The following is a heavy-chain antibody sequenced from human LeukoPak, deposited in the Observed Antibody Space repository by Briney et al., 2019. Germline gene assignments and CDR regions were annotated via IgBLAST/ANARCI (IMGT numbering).Heavy chain of an antibody. CDR3: ARDRRGLGGSPRYYFDY. J-gene: IGHJ4*02. V-gene: IGHV1-2*02. CDR1: GYSFTGYY. Sequence: GASVKVSCKAFGYSFTGYYMHWVRQAPGQGPEWMGWISPNSGGTNYAQKFQGRVTMTRDTSTSTVYMELSSLRSEDTAVYYCARDRRGLGGSPRYYFDYWGQGTLVTVSS. D-gene: IGHD1-26*01. CDR2: ISPNSGGT.